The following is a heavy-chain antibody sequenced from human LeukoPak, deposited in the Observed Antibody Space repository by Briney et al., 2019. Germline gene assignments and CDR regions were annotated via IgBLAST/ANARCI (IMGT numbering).Heavy chain of an antibody. CDR1: GFTFSSYA. D-gene: IGHD3-22*01. J-gene: IGHJ3*02. V-gene: IGHV3-30-3*01. Sequence: GGSLRLSCAASGFTFSSYAMHWVRQAPGKGLEWVAVISYDGSNKYYADSVRGRFTISRDNSKNTLYLQMNRLRAEDTTVYHCAREPRITMNTAAFDIWGQGTMVTVSS. CDR3: AREPRITMNTAAFDI. CDR2: ISYDGSNK.